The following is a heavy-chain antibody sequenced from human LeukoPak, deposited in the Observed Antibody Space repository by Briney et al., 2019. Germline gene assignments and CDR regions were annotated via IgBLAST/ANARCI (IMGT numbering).Heavy chain of an antibody. CDR2: MNPNSGNT. D-gene: IGHD6-13*01. Sequence: ASVKVSCKASGYTFTSCDINWVRQATGQGREWMGWMNPNSGNTGYAQKFQGRVTITRNTSISTAYMELSSLRSEDTAVYYCARDYGDSSSWYGGYWGQGTLVTVSS. CDR3: ARDYGDSSSWYGGY. CDR1: GYTFTSCD. J-gene: IGHJ4*02. V-gene: IGHV1-8*03.